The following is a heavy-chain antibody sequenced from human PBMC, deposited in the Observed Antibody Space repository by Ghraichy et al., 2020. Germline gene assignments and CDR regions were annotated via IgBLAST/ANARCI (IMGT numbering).Heavy chain of an antibody. CDR1: GFSLSTSGMC. D-gene: IGHD4-11*01. J-gene: IGHJ6*02. CDR2: IDWDDDK. Sequence: SGPTLVKPTQTLTLTCTFSGFSLSTSGMCVSWIRQPPGKALEWLALIDWDDDKYYSTSLKTRLTISKDTSKNQVVLTMTNMDPVDTATYYCARMTTYQAPGPYYYCMDVWGQGTTVTVSS. CDR3: ARMTTYQAPGPYYYCMDV. V-gene: IGHV2-70*01.